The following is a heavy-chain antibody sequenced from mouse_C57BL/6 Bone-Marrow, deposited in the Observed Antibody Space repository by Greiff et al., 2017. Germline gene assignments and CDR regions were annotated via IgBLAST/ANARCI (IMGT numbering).Heavy chain of an antibody. V-gene: IGHV3-8*01. D-gene: IGHD2-2*01. CDR2: ISYSGST. CDR1: GYSITSDY. J-gene: IGHJ3*01. Sequence: EVKLLESGPGLAKPSQTLSLTCSATGYSITSDYWNWIRKFPGNKLEYIGYISYSGSTNYNPSLKSRISITRDTAKTQYYLQLNSVTTEDTATYYCARSTEVTPWFAYWGQGTLVTVSA. CDR3: ARSTEVTPWFAY.